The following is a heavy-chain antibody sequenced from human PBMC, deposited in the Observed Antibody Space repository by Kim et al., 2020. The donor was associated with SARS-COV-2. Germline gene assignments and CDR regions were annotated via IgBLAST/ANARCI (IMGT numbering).Heavy chain of an antibody. CDR2: TYYRSKWYN. CDR1: GDSVSNNGGA. V-gene: IGHV6-1*01. D-gene: IGHD2-2*03. Sequence: SQTLSLTCAISGDSVSNNGGAWNWIRQTPSRGLEWLGRTYYRSKWYNDDAVSVRRRIAINPDTSKNQFSLQLNSMTPEDTAVYYCASGFYLDYWGQGTLVTVSS. CDR3: ASGFYLDY. J-gene: IGHJ4*02.